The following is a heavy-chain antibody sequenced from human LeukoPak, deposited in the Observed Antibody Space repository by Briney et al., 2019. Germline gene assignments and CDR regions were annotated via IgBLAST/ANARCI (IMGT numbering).Heavy chain of an antibody. D-gene: IGHD3-9*01. Sequence: GGSLRLSCAASGFTFSSYGMHWVRQAPGKGLEWVAFMRYDGSNRNYADSVKGRFTISRDNSTNTLYLQMNSLRAEDTAVYYCAKGVKVPLLRYFSYYMDVWGKGTTVTISS. V-gene: IGHV3-30*02. J-gene: IGHJ6*03. CDR3: AKGVKVPLLRYFSYYMDV. CDR2: MRYDGSNR. CDR1: GFTFSSYG.